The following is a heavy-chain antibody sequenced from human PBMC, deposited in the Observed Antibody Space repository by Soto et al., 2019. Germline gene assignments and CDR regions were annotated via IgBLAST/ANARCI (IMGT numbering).Heavy chain of an antibody. D-gene: IGHD5-12*01. J-gene: IGHJ6*02. Sequence: QVQLVESGGGLVKPGGSLRLSCAASGFTFSDYYMSWIRQAPGKGLEWVSYISSSGRTIYYADSVKGRFTISRDNAKTSLYLQMNSLRAEDTAVYYCAREEVYNYSPYYYYYYGMDVWCQGTRVTGSS. CDR1: GFTFSDYY. V-gene: IGHV3-11*01. CDR2: ISSSGRTI. CDR3: AREEVYNYSPYYYYYYGMDV.